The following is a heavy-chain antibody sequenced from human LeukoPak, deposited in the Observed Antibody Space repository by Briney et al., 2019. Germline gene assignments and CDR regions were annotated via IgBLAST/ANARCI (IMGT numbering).Heavy chain of an antibody. J-gene: IGHJ5*02. CDR1: GGSISSGDYY. Sequence: PSQTLSLTCTVSGGSISSGDYYWSWIRQPPGKGLEWIGYIYYSGSTYYNPSLESRVTISVDTSKNQFSLKLSSVTAADTAVYYCARDRIAAAGTGTRRVLGYNWFDPWGQGTLVTVSS. CDR2: IYYSGST. CDR3: ARDRIAAAGTGTRRVLGYNWFDP. D-gene: IGHD6-13*01. V-gene: IGHV4-30-4*08.